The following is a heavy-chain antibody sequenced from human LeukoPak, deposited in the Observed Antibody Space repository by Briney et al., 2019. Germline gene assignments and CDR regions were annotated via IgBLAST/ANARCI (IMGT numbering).Heavy chain of an antibody. V-gene: IGHV3-53*01. D-gene: IGHD2-21*02. CDR1: GLTVSNNY. CDR3: TRGGGAFCGSDCHRNFDF. Sequence: GGSLRLSCAASGLTVSNNYISWVRQAPGKGLEWVSVIYSEGSTYYANSVKGRFTISRDNSKNTLDLQMNSLGAEDTAVYYCTRGGGAFCGSDCHRNFDFWGQGTLVTVSS. J-gene: IGHJ4*02. CDR2: IYSEGST.